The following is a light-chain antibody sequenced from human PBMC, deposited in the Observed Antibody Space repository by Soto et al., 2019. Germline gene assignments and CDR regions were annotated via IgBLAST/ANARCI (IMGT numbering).Light chain of an antibody. Sequence: EIVLTQSPATLSLSPGERATLSCGASQSVTDNYLAWYQQKPGQAPRLVISGASSRTSGIPARFSGSGSGTEFTLTIGSLQSEDFAVYYCQQYSSSPSFGQGTRLEIK. CDR3: QQYSSSPS. J-gene: IGKJ5*01. V-gene: IGKV3-20*01. CDR2: GAS. CDR1: QSVTDNY.